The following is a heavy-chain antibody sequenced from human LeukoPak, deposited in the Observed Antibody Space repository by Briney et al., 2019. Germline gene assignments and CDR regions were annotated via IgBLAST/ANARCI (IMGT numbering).Heavy chain of an antibody. CDR1: GGTFSSFA. CDR2: IIPIFGTA. CDR3: AREKYYYGSAYYMDV. J-gene: IGHJ6*03. D-gene: IGHD3-10*01. V-gene: IGHV1-69*05. Sequence: ASVKVSCKASGGTFSSFAITWVRQAPGQGLEWMGRIIPIFGTADYAQKFQGRVTITTDESTSTAYMELSSLRSEDTAVYYCAREKYYYGSAYYMDVWGKGTTVTVSS.